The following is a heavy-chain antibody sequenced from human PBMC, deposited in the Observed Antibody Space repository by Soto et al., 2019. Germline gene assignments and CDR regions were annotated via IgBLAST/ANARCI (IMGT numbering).Heavy chain of an antibody. CDR1: GGTFNKYA. CDR2: IVPLFGTA. Sequence: SVKVSCKAAGGTFNKYAIDWVRQVPGQGLEWMGGIVPLFGTANYAQKFQGRVTITADDATNTAYMELRSLRSEDTAVYYCARQFDYETSGYYYAYWGQGTLVTVSS. CDR3: ARQFDYETSGYYYAY. J-gene: IGHJ4*02. D-gene: IGHD3-22*01. V-gene: IGHV1-69*13.